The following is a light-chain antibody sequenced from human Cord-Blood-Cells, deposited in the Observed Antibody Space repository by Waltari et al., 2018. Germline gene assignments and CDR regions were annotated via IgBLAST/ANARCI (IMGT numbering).Light chain of an antibody. J-gene: IGKJ1*01. CDR1: QSVSSS. CDR3: QQRSNWT. Sequence: EIVLTQSPATLSLSPEERATLACRASQSVSSSLAWYQQKPGQAPRLLIYDASNRATGIPARFSGSGSGTDFTLTISSLEPEDFAVYYCQQRSNWTFGQGTKVEIK. V-gene: IGKV3-11*01. CDR2: DAS.